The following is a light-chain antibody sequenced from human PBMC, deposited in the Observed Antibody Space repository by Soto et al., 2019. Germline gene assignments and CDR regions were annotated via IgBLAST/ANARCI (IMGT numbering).Light chain of an antibody. J-gene: IGKJ4*01. CDR3: QQYYSYPLT. CDR1: QGVGST. V-gene: IGKV3-15*01. CDR2: DAY. Sequence: EIVITQSPATLSVSPGDRVTLSCAASQGVGSTLNWYRQQPGQAPRLLIYDAYLRATGVPARFSGSGSGTDFTLTISCLQSEDFATYYCQQYYSYPLTCGGGNKGDIK.